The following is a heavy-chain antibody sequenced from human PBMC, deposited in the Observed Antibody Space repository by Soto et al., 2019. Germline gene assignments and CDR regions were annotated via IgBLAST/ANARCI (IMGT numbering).Heavy chain of an antibody. Sequence: EVQLVESGGGLVQPGGSLRLSCAASGFTFSSYSMNWVRQAPGKGLEWVSYISSSSSTIYYADSVKGRFTISRDNAKNSLYLQMNSLRDEDTAVYYCAREASGSYQDYNWFDPWGQGTLVTVSS. CDR1: GFTFSSYS. J-gene: IGHJ5*02. V-gene: IGHV3-48*02. CDR2: ISSSSSTI. D-gene: IGHD1-26*01. CDR3: AREASGSYQDYNWFDP.